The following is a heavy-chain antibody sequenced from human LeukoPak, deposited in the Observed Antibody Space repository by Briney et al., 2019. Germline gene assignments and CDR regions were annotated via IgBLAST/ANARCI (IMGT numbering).Heavy chain of an antibody. CDR3: ARAIIVVVPAAISWFDP. CDR1: GYTFTGYY. Sequence: ASVKVSCKASGYTFTGYYMHWVRQAPGQGLEWMGWINPNSGGTNYAQKFQGRVTMTRDTSISTAYMELSRLRSDDTAVYYCARAIIVVVPAAISWFDPRGQGTLVTVSS. D-gene: IGHD2-2*01. J-gene: IGHJ5*02. CDR2: INPNSGGT. V-gene: IGHV1-2*02.